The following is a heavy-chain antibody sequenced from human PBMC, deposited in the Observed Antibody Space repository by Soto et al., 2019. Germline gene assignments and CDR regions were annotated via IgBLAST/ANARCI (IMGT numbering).Heavy chain of an antibody. D-gene: IGHD3-9*01. V-gene: IGHV2-5*02. CDR3: AHVSKADRDRLIYGMDV. CDR1: GFSLNTGGVG. CDR2: IYWDDAK. J-gene: IGHJ6*02. Sequence: QIPLKKSGPTLVKPTQTLTLTCTFSGFSLNTGGVGVAWIRQTPAKALEWLALIYWDDAKRYSLSLRSRLTVTKHTSKNPVALAVTNVDAADTAAYNCAHVSKADRDRLIYGMDVGGPGATVTVTS.